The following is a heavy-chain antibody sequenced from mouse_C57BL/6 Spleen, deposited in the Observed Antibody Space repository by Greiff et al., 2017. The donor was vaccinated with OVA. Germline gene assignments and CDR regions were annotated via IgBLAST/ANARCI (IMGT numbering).Heavy chain of an antibody. J-gene: IGHJ1*03. CDR1: GYTFTSYW. D-gene: IGHD1-1*01. CDR3: ARRVTTVVSWYFDV. V-gene: IGHV1-53*01. Sequence: QVQLQQPGTDLVKPGASVKLSCKASGYTFTSYWMHWVKQRPGQGLEWIGNINPSNGGNNYNEKFKSKATLTVDKSSSTAYMQLSSLTSEDSAVYYCARRVTTVVSWYFDVWGTGTTVTVSS. CDR2: INPSNGGN.